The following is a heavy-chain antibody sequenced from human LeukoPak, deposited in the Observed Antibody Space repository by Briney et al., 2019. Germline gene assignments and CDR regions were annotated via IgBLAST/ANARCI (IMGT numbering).Heavy chain of an antibody. Sequence: SETLSLACTVSGGSISSSSYYWGWIRQPPGKGLEWIGSIYYSGSTYYNPSLKSRVTISVDTSKNQFSLKLSSVTAADTAVYYCARLNWYCSGGSRHPHNDYWGQGTLVTVSS. CDR3: ARLNWYCSGGSRHPHNDY. D-gene: IGHD2-15*01. CDR1: GGSISSSSYY. J-gene: IGHJ4*02. CDR2: IYYSGST. V-gene: IGHV4-39*01.